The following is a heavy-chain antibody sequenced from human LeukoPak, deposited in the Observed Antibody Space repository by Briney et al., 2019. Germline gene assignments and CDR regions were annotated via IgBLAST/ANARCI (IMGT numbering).Heavy chain of an antibody. V-gene: IGHV1-18*01. J-gene: IGHJ6*03. D-gene: IGHD3-16*01. Sequence: ASVKVSCKASGGTFSSYAISWVRQAPGQGLEWMGWISAYNGNTNYAQKLQGRVTMTTDTSTSTAYMELRSLRSDDTAVYYCARAPVYDYVWGSQSLYYCYYMDVWGKGTTVTVSS. CDR3: ARAPVYDYVWGSQSLYYCYYMDV. CDR1: GGTFSSYA. CDR2: ISAYNGNT.